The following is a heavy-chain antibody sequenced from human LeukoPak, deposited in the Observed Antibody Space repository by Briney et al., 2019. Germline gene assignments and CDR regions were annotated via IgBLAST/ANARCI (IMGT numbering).Heavy chain of an antibody. D-gene: IGHD3-22*01. CDR1: GFTFSSYS. CDR2: ISSGSSYI. V-gene: IGHV3-21*01. CDR3: ARDQDYYDSSGYAVMYFDY. J-gene: IGHJ4*02. Sequence: PGGSLRLSCAASGFTFSSYSMNWVRQAPGKGLEWVSSISSGSSYIYYADPVKGRFTISRDNAKNSLYLQMNSLRAEDTAVYYCARDQDYYDSSGYAVMYFDYWGQGTLVTVSS.